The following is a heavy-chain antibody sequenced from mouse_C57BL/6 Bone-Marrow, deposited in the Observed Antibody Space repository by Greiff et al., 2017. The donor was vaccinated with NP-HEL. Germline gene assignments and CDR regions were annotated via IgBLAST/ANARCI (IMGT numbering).Heavy chain of an antibody. D-gene: IGHD1-1*01. CDR3: TTWGTTVVAPFDY. CDR1: GFNIKDYY. CDR2: IDPEDGDT. Sequence: VQLKESGAELVRPGASVKLSCTASGFNIKDYYMHWVKQRPEQGLEWIGRIDPEDGDTEYAPKFQGKATMTADTSSNTAYLQLSSLTSEDTAVYYCTTWGTTVVAPFDYWGQGTTLTVSS. J-gene: IGHJ2*01. V-gene: IGHV14-1*01.